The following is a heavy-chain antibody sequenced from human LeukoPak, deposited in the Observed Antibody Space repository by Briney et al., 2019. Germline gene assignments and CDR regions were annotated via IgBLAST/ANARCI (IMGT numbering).Heavy chain of an antibody. J-gene: IGHJ6*03. D-gene: IGHD5-18*01. Sequence: GGSLRLSCAASGFTFSNYAMHWVRQAPGKGLEWVAFIRYDGSIKHYVDSVKGRFTISRDNSKNTLNLQMNSLRTEDTAVYYCARVAIQLWLYYYYYMDVWGKGTTVTVSS. V-gene: IGHV3-30*02. CDR3: ARVAIQLWLYYYYYMDV. CDR1: GFTFSNYA. CDR2: IRYDGSIK.